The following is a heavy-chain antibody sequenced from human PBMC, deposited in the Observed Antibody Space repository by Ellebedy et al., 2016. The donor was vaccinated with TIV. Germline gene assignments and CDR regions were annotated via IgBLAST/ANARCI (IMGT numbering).Heavy chain of an antibody. Sequence: GGSLRLSXAASGFTFSRNGIHWVRQAPGKGLEWVAGISSSGNHQYYADSVKGRFTISRDNSKNTLYLQMDSLRVEDTAVYFCAKDLSVTTTPDYWGQGTLVTVPS. D-gene: IGHD4-17*01. J-gene: IGHJ4*02. CDR1: GFTFSRNG. CDR3: AKDLSVTTTPDY. V-gene: IGHV3-30*18. CDR2: ISSSGNHQ.